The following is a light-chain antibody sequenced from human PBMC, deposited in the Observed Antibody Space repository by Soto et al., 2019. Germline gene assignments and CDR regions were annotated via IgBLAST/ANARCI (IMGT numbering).Light chain of an antibody. Sequence: QSALTQPASVSGSPGQSITISCTGTSSDVGNYNRFSWYQQYPGKAPKLMIYEGGKRPSGVSNRFSGSKSGNTASLTISGLQAEDEADYYCCSFALRSTLIFGGGTKLTVL. CDR3: CSFALRSTLI. CDR2: EGG. V-gene: IGLV2-23*01. J-gene: IGLJ2*01. CDR1: SSDVGNYNR.